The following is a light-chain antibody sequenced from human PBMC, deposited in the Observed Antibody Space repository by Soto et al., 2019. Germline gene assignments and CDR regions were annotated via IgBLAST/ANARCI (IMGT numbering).Light chain of an antibody. V-gene: IGKV1-5*03. Sequence: DFQMTQSPSTLSASVGDRVTITCRASQNINNWLAWYQRKPGKAPKLLIYKVSTLETGVPSRFSGSGSGTDFSLTINRLQPDEFATYFCQQYYGPWTFGQGTKVEIK. CDR1: QNINNW. CDR2: KVS. CDR3: QQYYGPWT. J-gene: IGKJ1*01.